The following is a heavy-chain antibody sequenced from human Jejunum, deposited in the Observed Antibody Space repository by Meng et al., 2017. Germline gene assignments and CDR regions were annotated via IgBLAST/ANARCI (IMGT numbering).Heavy chain of an antibody. J-gene: IGHJ4*02. D-gene: IGHD6-19*01. CDR1: GFTFRSYG. CDR2: IWFDGSKT. Sequence: QEHLGESGGGVVQPGTSLGLSCAASGFTFRSYGMHWVRQAPGKGLEWVAVIWFDGSKTYYADSVKGRFTVSRDNSKNTLYLQMNSLRADDTAVYYCARYRSGSSDYWGPGTLVTVSS. V-gene: IGHV3-33*01. CDR3: ARYRSGSSDY.